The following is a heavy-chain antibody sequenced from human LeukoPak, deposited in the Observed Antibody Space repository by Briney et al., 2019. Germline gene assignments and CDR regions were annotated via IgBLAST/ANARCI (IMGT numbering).Heavy chain of an antibody. CDR2: IHYSGST. V-gene: IGHV4-59*01. CDR3: ARGGWSLDY. CDR1: GGSFSGYY. J-gene: IGHJ4*02. D-gene: IGHD6-19*01. Sequence: SETLSLTCAVYGGSFSGYYWSWIRQPPGKGLEWIGYIHYSGSTNYNPSLKSRVTMSVDTSKNQFSLKLSSVTAADTAVYYCARGGWSLDYWGQGTLVTVSS.